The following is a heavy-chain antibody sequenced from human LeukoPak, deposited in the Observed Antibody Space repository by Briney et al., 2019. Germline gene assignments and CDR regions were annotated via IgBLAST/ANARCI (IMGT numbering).Heavy chain of an antibody. D-gene: IGHD5-12*01. V-gene: IGHV1-2*02. CDR2: VNPNSGGT. Sequence: ASVKVSCKASGYTFTAYYIHWVRQAPGQGLEWMGWVNPNSGGTHSAQKFQGRVTMTRDTSISTAYMELSSLRSDDTAVYYCARDVGVVATIFRNGENWLDPWGQGTLVTVSS. CDR1: GYTFTAYY. J-gene: IGHJ5*02. CDR3: ARDVGVVATIFRNGENWLDP.